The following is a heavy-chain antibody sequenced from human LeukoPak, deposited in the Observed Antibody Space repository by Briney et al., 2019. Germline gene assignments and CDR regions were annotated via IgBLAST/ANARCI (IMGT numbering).Heavy chain of an antibody. CDR2: ISSSSSYK. CDR1: GFTFSSYS. V-gene: IGHV3-21*01. J-gene: IGHJ4*02. D-gene: IGHD3-22*01. Sequence: GGSLRLSCAASGFTFSSYSMNWVRQAPGKGLEWVSSISSSSSYKHYADSVKGRFTISRDNAKNSLYLQMNSLRAEDTAVYYWARGGGGMIVVEYTFDYWGQGTLVTVSS. CDR3: ARGGGGMIVVEYTFDY.